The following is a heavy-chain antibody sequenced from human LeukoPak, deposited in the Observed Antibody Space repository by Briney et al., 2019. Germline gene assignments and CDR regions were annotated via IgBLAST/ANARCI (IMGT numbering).Heavy chain of an antibody. V-gene: IGHV3-30-3*01. J-gene: IGHJ4*02. CDR2: ISYDGSNK. Sequence: GGSLRLSCAASGFTFSSYAMHWVRQAPGKGLEWVAVISYDGSNKYYADSVKGRFTISRDNSKNTLYLQMNSLRAEDTAVYYCAKDLVVVAARGSFDYWGQGTLVTVSS. CDR1: GFTFSSYA. D-gene: IGHD2-15*01. CDR3: AKDLVVVAARGSFDY.